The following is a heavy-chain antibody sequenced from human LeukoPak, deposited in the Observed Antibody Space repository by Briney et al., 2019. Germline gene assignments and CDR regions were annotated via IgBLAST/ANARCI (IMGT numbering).Heavy chain of an antibody. CDR3: ARDSGDTGYDWFDP. D-gene: IGHD6-13*01. J-gene: IGHJ5*02. CDR1: GFTFSSYW. Sequence: GGSLRLSCAASGFTFSSYWMSWVRQAPGKGLEWVANIKQDGSEKYYVDSVKGRFTISRDNAKNSLYLQMNSLRAEDTAVYYCARDSGDTGYDWFDPWGQGTLVTVSS. V-gene: IGHV3-7*01. CDR2: IKQDGSEK.